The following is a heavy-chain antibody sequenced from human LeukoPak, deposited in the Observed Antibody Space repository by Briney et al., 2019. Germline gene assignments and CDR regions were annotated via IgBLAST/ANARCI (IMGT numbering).Heavy chain of an antibody. Sequence: ASVKVSCKASGYTFTGYYMHWVRQAPGQGLEWMGWINPNSGGTNYAQKLQGRVTMTTDTSTSTAYMELRSLRSDDTAVYYCARERDDSSGYYGYWGQGTLVTVSS. J-gene: IGHJ4*02. CDR1: GYTFTGYY. V-gene: IGHV1-2*02. D-gene: IGHD3-22*01. CDR3: ARERDDSSGYYGY. CDR2: INPNSGGT.